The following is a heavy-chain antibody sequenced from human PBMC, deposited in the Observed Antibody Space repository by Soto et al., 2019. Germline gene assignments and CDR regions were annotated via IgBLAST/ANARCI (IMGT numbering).Heavy chain of an antibody. CDR2: IYYSGST. Sequence: SEPLSLTCTVSGAAISSSSYNWGWIRQPPGKGLEWIGSIYYSGSTYYNPSLKSRVTISVDTSKNQFSLKLSSVTAADTAVYYCARLRDYGDYYYYYMDVWGKGTTVT. V-gene: IGHV4-39*01. D-gene: IGHD4-17*01. CDR3: ARLRDYGDYYYYYMDV. J-gene: IGHJ6*03. CDR1: GAAISSSSYN.